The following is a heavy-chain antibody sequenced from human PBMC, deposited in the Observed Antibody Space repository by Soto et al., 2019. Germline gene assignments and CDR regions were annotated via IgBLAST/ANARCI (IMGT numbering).Heavy chain of an antibody. J-gene: IGHJ4*02. CDR1: GYSFTSYG. CDR2: ISTYNGNT. V-gene: IGHV1-18*01. CDR3: ARHFGSDLSAPGAVLDY. Sequence: ASVKVSCKASGYSFTSYGISWVRQAPGQGLEWMGWISTYNGNTNFAQNVQGRVTMTTDTSTYTAYMELRGLTSDDTAVYYCARHFGSDLSAPGAVLDYWGQGSMVTVSS. D-gene: IGHD3-3*02.